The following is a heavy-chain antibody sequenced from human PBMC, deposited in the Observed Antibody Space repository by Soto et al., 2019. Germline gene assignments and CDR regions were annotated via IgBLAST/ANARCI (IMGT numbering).Heavy chain of an antibody. CDR3: GRITLKTSVDTFDF. V-gene: IGHV3-30-3*01. D-gene: IGHD3-22*01. J-gene: IGHJ3*01. CDR2: VTSDGSNK. Sequence: GGSLRLCCAAPGFTFSTYALHWVRQAPGKGLEWVATVTSDGSNKYHADSVEGRFTISRDDSKNTLYLQLNSLRAEDTAVYYCGRITLKTSVDTFDFWGQGTMVTVSS. CDR1: GFTFSTYA.